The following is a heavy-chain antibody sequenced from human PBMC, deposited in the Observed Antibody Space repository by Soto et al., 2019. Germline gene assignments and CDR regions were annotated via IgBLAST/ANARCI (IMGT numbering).Heavy chain of an antibody. J-gene: IGHJ4*02. Sequence: SETLSLTCTVSGGSISSYYWSWIRQPPGKGLEWIGYIYYSGSTNYNPSLKSRVTISVDTSKNQFSLKLSSVTAADTAVYYCERVPYLAADLYYFDYWGQGTLVTVYS. CDR1: GGSISSYY. CDR2: IYYSGST. CDR3: ERVPYLAADLYYFDY. V-gene: IGHV4-59*01. D-gene: IGHD6-13*01.